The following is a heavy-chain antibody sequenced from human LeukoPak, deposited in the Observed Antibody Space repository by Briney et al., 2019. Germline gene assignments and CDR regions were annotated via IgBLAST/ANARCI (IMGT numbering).Heavy chain of an antibody. D-gene: IGHD4-23*01. CDR3: ARRPYGGAVAF. Sequence: PGGSLRLSCAPSGFTFSKYAMRWVRQVPGRGLEWVSSISDSGSSTYYADSVKGRFIISRDNSKNTLYLQMISLRVEDTAIYYCARRPYGGAVAFWGQGTMVTVSS. CDR2: ISDSGSST. V-gene: IGHV3-23*01. J-gene: IGHJ3*01. CDR1: GFTFSKYA.